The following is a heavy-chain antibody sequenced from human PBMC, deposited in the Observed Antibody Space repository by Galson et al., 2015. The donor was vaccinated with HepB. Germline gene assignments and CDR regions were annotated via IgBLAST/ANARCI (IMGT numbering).Heavy chain of an antibody. V-gene: IGHV3-30*18. CDR1: GFTFSSYG. Sequence: SLRLSCAASGFTFSSYGMHWVRQAPGKGLEWVAVISYDGSNKYCADSVKGRFTISRDNSKNTLYLQMNSLRAEDTAVYYCAKGCSSTSCRPNWFDPWGQGTLVTVSS. CDR3: AKGCSSTSCRPNWFDP. CDR2: ISYDGSNK. J-gene: IGHJ5*02. D-gene: IGHD2-2*01.